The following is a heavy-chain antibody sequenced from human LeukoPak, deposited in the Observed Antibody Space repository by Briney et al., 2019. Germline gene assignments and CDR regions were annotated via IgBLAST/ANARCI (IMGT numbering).Heavy chain of an antibody. V-gene: IGHV4-59*01. D-gene: IGHD3/OR15-3a*01. CDR1: GGSISSYY. Sequence: SETLSLTCTVSGGSISSYYWSWIRQPPGKGLEWIGYIYYSGSTNYNPSLKSRVTISVDTSKNQFSLKLSSVTAADTAVYYCARGGLSAPYWFDPWGQGTLVTVSS. CDR2: IYYSGST. CDR3: ARGGLSAPYWFDP. J-gene: IGHJ5*02.